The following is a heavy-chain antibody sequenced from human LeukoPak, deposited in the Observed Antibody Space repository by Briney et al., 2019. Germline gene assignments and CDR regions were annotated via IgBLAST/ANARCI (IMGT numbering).Heavy chain of an antibody. CDR2: INHSGST. CDR1: GGSFSGYY. D-gene: IGHD5-18*01. J-gene: IGHJ4*02. Sequence: SETLSLTCAVYGGSFSGYYWSWIRQPPGKGLEWIGEINHSGSTNYNPSLKSRVTISVDTSKNQFSLKLSSVTAADTAVYYCARGPEAGYSYGEFDYWGQGTLATVSS. CDR3: ARGPEAGYSYGEFDY. V-gene: IGHV4-34*01.